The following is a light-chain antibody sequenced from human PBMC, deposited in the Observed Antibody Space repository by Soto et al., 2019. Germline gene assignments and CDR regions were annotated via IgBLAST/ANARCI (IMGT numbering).Light chain of an antibody. Sequence: QSVLTQPPSASGSPGQSVTISCTGTSSDVGGYNYVSWYQQHPGKAPKLMIYEVSKRPSGVPDRFSGSKSGNTASLTVSGLQAEDEADYYLSSYAGSNLWVFGGGTKLTVL. J-gene: IGLJ3*02. CDR1: SSDVGGYNY. CDR2: EVS. V-gene: IGLV2-8*01. CDR3: SSYAGSNLWV.